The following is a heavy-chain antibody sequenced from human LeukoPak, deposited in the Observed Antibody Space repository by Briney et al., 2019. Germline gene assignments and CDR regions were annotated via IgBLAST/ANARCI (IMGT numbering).Heavy chain of an antibody. Sequence: GGSLRLSCAASGFTFSNAWMSWVRQAPGKGLEWVGRIKSKTDGGTTDYAAPVKGRFTISRDNAKNSLYLQMNSLRAEDTAVYYCARVELSDYGDLDYWGQGTLVTVSS. CDR3: ARVELSDYGDLDY. D-gene: IGHD4-17*01. CDR2: IKSKTDGGTT. CDR1: GFTFSNAW. J-gene: IGHJ4*02. V-gene: IGHV3-15*01.